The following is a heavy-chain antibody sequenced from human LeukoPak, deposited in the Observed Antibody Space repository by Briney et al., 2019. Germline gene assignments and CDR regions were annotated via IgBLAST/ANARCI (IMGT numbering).Heavy chain of an antibody. CDR3: VRDRDFDS. CDR1: GFTFNNFV. D-gene: IGHD5-24*01. J-gene: IGHJ4*02. CDR2: ISGNGATT. Sequence: GGPLRLSCLASGFTFNNFVMNWVRQAPGEGLEWVSAISGNGATTYYTDSVKGRFTISRDNSKNTLYLQMKSLRAQDTAVYFCVRDRDFDSWGQGTLVTVSS. V-gene: IGHV3-23*01.